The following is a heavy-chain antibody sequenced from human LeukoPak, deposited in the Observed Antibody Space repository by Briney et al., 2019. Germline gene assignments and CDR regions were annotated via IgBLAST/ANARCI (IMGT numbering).Heavy chain of an antibody. Sequence: GGSLRLSCAASGFTFSSYWMNWVRQAPGKGLEWVSSISSSSSYIYYADSVKGRFTISRDNAKNSLYLQMNSLRAEDTAVYYCARDAFRYCTNGVCYTARGANWFDPWGQGTLVTVSS. CDR2: ISSSSSYI. V-gene: IGHV3-21*01. J-gene: IGHJ5*02. CDR3: ARDAFRYCTNGVCYTARGANWFDP. CDR1: GFTFSSYW. D-gene: IGHD2-8*01.